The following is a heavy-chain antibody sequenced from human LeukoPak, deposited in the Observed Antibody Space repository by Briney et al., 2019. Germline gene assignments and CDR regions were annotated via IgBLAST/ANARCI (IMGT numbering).Heavy chain of an antibody. CDR2: INHSGST. D-gene: IGHD6-19*01. J-gene: IGHJ4*02. CDR3: ARTGPGIAVASQFDY. V-gene: IGHV4-34*01. Sequence: SETLSLTCAVYGGSFSGYYWSWIRQPPGKGLEWIGEINHSGSTNYNPSLKSRVTISVDTSKNQFSLKLSSVTAADMAVYYCARTGPGIAVASQFDYWGQGTLVTVSS. CDR1: GGSFSGYY.